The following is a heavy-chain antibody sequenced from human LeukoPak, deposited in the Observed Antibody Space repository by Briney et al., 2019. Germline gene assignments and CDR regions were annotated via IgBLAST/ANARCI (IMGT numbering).Heavy chain of an antibody. CDR2: ISVSGVST. D-gene: IGHD3-10*01. CDR1: GFTFSSYA. V-gene: IGHV3-23*01. CDR3: ARESGYHGSGFDP. J-gene: IGHJ5*02. Sequence: GGSLRLSCAASGFTFSSYAMSWVRQAPGKGLEWVSGISVSGVSTNYADSVKGRFTISRDNSKNTLYLQMNSLRDEDTAVYYCARESGYHGSGFDPWGQGTLVTVSS.